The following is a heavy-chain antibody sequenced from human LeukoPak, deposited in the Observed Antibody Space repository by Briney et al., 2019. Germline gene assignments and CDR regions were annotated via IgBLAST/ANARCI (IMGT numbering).Heavy chain of an antibody. CDR2: IYNGVPT. CDR3: VQTTGWPGFDY. CDR1: GVSISRFY. Sequence: PSETLSLICTTSGVSISRFYWSWVRPPPGKGLEWIGNIYNGVPTFFNPSLKSRVTISVDTSRRQFSLELASVTAADTAVYYCVQTTGWPGFDYWGQGILVTVSS. V-gene: IGHV4-4*09. D-gene: IGHD6-19*01. J-gene: IGHJ4*02.